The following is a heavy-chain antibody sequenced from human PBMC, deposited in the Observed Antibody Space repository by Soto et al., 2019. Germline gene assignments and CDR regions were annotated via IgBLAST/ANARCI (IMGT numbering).Heavy chain of an antibody. Sequence: QMQLVQSGPEVKKPGTSVKVSCKASGFTFTSSAVQWVRQARGQRLEWIGWIAVGSGNTNYAQKFQEHVTPTRDMSTSTAYMELSSLRSEDTAVYYCAADPYCISTSCPGGYYGRDFWGQGTTVTVSS. J-gene: IGHJ6*02. D-gene: IGHD2-2*01. CDR2: IAVGSGNT. CDR1: GFTFTSSA. V-gene: IGHV1-58*01. CDR3: AADPYCISTSCPGGYYGRDF.